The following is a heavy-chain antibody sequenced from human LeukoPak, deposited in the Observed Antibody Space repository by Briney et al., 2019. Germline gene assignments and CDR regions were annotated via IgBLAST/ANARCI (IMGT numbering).Heavy chain of an antibody. CDR1: GGTFSGYA. V-gene: IGHV1-69*04. Sequence: GSSVKVSCKASGGTFSGYAISWVRQAPGQGLEWMGRIIPILGIANYAQKFQGRVTITADKSTSTAYMELSSLRSEDTAVYYCARGLVRGVMVWWFDPWGQGTLVTVSS. D-gene: IGHD3-10*02. CDR2: IIPILGIA. J-gene: IGHJ5*02. CDR3: ARGLVRGVMVWWFDP.